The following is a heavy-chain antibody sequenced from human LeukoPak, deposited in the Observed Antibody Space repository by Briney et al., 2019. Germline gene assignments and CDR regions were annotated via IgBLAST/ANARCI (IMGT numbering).Heavy chain of an antibody. V-gene: IGHV1-18*01. D-gene: IGHD2-2*01. Sequence: GAPVKVSCKASGYTFTSYGISWVRQAPGQGLEWMGWINVGTGKTIYSEHFQGRVTLTRDTSAATAYMEVSGLKYEDTAVYYCARDAYSSTYNYLDQWGQGTLVIVS. CDR1: GYTFTSYG. J-gene: IGHJ4*02. CDR2: INVGTGKT. CDR3: ARDAYSSTYNYLDQ.